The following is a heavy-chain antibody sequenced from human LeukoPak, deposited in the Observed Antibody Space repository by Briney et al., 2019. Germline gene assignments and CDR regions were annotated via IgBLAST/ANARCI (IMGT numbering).Heavy chain of an antibody. CDR2: INHSGTS. CDR1: GGSFSDYY. CDR3: ASHYSSGSYRYTGSFDS. D-gene: IGHD3-16*02. J-gene: IGHJ4*02. Sequence: SETLSLTCAVYGGSFSDYYWSWIRQPPGKGLEWIGEINHSGTSNYSPSLKSRVSISVDTSKNQFSLKLNSVTAADAAMYYCASHYSSGSYRYTGSFDSWGQGMLVNVSS. V-gene: IGHV4-34*01.